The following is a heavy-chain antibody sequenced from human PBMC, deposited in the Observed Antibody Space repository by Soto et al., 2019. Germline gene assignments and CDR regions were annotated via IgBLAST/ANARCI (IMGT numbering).Heavy chain of an antibody. Sequence: PSETLSLTCAVSGGSITRGNSYSWSWIRQPPGKGLEWIGSISHTGSTSYNPSLKSRLTMSVDKSKNQFSLRLSSVTAADMAVYYCARAVAPYFGTWFDPWGQGILVTVSS. CDR2: ISHTGST. J-gene: IGHJ5*02. D-gene: IGHD3-10*01. CDR3: ARAVAPYFGTWFDP. CDR1: GGSITRGNSYS. V-gene: IGHV4-30-2*01.